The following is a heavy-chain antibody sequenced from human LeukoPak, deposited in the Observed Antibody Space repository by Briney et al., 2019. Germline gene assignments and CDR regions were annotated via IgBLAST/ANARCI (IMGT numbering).Heavy chain of an antibody. Sequence: GGTLRLSCAASGFTFSSYAMSWVRQAPGKGLEWVSAISGSGGSTYYADSVKGRFTISRDNSKNTLYVQMNSLRAEDTAVYYCAKVGSSAYYHIGDFDYWGQGALVTVSS. V-gene: IGHV3-23*01. CDR1: GFTFSSYA. CDR2: ISGSGGST. CDR3: AKVGSSAYYHIGDFDY. J-gene: IGHJ4*02. D-gene: IGHD3-22*01.